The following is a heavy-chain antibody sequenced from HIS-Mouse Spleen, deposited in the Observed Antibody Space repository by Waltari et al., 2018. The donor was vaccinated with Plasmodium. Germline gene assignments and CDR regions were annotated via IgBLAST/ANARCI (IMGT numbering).Heavy chain of an antibody. Sequence: QVQLQQWGAGLLKPSETLSLTCAVYGGSFSVYYWSGIRQPPGKGLEWIGEINHSGSTNYNPSLKSRVTISVDTSKNQFSLKLSSVTAADTAVYYCASSGSGSYYYWGQGTLVTVSS. J-gene: IGHJ4*02. CDR1: GGSFSVYY. CDR3: ASSGSGSYYY. V-gene: IGHV4-34*01. D-gene: IGHD3-10*01. CDR2: INHSGST.